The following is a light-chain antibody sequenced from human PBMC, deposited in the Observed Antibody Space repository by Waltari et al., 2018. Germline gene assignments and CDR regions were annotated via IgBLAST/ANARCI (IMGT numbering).Light chain of an antibody. CDR3: CSYSRTNIVI. CDR1: SNDIGSYSR. CDR2: DVI. Sequence: QSALTQPASVSGSPGQSITISCTGTSNDIGSYSRVSWYQQRPGQAPNLFIYDVIRRPSGVSLRFSGSKSDNTSSLTVSGLQAEDEAEYYCCSYSRTNIVIFGGGTKLTVL. J-gene: IGLJ2*01. V-gene: IGLV2-14*03.